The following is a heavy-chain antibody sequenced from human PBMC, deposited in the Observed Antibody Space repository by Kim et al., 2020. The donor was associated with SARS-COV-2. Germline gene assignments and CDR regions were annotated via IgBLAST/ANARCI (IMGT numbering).Heavy chain of an antibody. V-gene: IGHV3-23*01. CDR3: AKDQSGDYYYYSGRDV. Sequence: DFVKGRFTISIDNSKNSLYLQMNSLRAEDTALYFCAKDQSGDYYYYSGRDVWGQGTTVTVSS. J-gene: IGHJ6*02. D-gene: IGHD1-26*01.